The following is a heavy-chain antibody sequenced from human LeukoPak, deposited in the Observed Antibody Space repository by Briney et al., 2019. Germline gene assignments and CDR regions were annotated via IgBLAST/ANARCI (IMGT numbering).Heavy chain of an antibody. D-gene: IGHD2-15*01. Sequence: PGGSLRLSCAASGFTFSSYGMHWVRQAPGKGLEWVAFIRYDGSNKYYADSVKGRFTISRDNAKSSLYLQMNSLRAEDTAIYYCARDHVVDGLVFDYWGQGTLVTVSS. V-gene: IGHV3-30*02. CDR1: GFTFSSYG. J-gene: IGHJ4*02. CDR2: IRYDGSNK. CDR3: ARDHVVDGLVFDY.